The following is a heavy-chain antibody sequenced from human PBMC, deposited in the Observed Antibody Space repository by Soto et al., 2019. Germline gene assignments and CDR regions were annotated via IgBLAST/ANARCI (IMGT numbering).Heavy chain of an antibody. CDR3: ARGNFAEYFQH. V-gene: IGHV4-59*01. CDR1: GGSISSYY. CDR2: IYYSGST. Sequence: QVQLQESGPGLVKPSETLSLTCTVSGGSISSYYWSWIRQPPGKGLEWIGYIYYSGSTNYNPSLKIRVTISVDTSKNQVSLKLSSVTAADTAVYYCARGNFAEYFQHWGQGTLVTVSS. J-gene: IGHJ1*01.